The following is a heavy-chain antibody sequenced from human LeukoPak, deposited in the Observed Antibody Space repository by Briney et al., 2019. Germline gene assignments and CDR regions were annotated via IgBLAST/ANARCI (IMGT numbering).Heavy chain of an antibody. D-gene: IGHD4-17*01. J-gene: IGHJ2*01. V-gene: IGHV3-9*01. CDR1: GLTFDDYA. Sequence: PGGSLTLSCSASGLTFDDYAMLWVRQAPGKGLEWVSGISWNSGTIGYAESVKGRFTTSRDNAQNALYLQMSSVRAEDTALYYCAGGNYGDYWYFDLWGRGTLVTVSS. CDR2: ISWNSGTI. CDR3: AGGNYGDYWYFDL.